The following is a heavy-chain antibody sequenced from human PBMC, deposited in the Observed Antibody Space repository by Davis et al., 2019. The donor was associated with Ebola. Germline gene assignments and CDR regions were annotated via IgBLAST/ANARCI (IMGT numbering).Heavy chain of an antibody. J-gene: IGHJ4*02. Sequence: SETLSLTCTVSGGSISSGDYFWSWIRQPPGKGLEWIGYIYYSGNAYYNPSLKSRVTISVDTSKNQFSLKLSSVTAADTAVYYCARYSSSWTTLDYWGQGTLVTVSS. CDR2: IYYSGNA. D-gene: IGHD6-13*01. V-gene: IGHV4-30-4*01. CDR3: ARYSSSWTTLDY. CDR1: GGSISSGDYF.